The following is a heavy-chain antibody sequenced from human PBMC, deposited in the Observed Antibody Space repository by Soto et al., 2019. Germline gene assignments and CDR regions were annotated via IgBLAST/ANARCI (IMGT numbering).Heavy chain of an antibody. D-gene: IGHD3-22*01. CDR1: GFTVSSNY. J-gene: IGHJ6*02. Sequence: PGGSLRLSCAASGFTVSSNYMSWVRQAPGKGLEWVSVIYSGGSTYYADSVKGRFTISRDNSKNTLYLQMNSLRAEDTAVYYCASLHYYDSSGYPPHYGMDVWGQGTTVTVSS. CDR3: ASLHYYDSSGYPPHYGMDV. CDR2: IYSGGST. V-gene: IGHV3-66*01.